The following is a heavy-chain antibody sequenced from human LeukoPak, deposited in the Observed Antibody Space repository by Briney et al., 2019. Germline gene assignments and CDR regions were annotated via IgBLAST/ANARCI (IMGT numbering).Heavy chain of an antibody. CDR3: ARERTGRSGYYPYYFDY. J-gene: IGHJ4*02. V-gene: IGHV4-61*01. CDR2: IYYSGST. D-gene: IGHD3-22*01. CDR1: GGSISSRSYY. Sequence: SETLSLTCTVSGGSISSRSYYWSWIRQPPGTGLEWIGYIYYSGSTNYNPSLKSRVTISVDTSKNQFSLKLSSVTAADTAVYYCARERTGRSGYYPYYFDYWGQGTLVTVSS.